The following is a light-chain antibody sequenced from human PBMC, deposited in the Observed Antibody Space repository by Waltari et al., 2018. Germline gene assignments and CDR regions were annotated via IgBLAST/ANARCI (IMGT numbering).Light chain of an antibody. J-gene: IGLJ1*01. CDR2: YDN. V-gene: IGLV3-21*01. CDR1: NIESKS. Sequence: SYVLTQPPSVSVAPGETARITCGGNNIESKSVHWYRQRTGQAPVVVISYDNDRAAGILERCSGSNAGNTATLTISRVEAGDEADYYCQVWDANTDPGVFGTGTEVTVL. CDR3: QVWDANTDPGV.